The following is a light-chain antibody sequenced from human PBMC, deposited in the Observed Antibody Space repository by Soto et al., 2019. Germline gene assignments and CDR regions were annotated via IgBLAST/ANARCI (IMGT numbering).Light chain of an antibody. CDR1: QSISSY. J-gene: IGKJ1*01. Sequence: DIQMTQSPPSLYASVGYRVTITCRASQSISSYLNWYQQKPGKAPKLLIYAASSLRSGVPSRFSGSGSGTDFTLAISSLQPEDLATYYCQQSYIEPWGTCGQGTNVDIK. CDR2: AAS. V-gene: IGKV1-39*01. CDR3: QQSYIEPWGT.